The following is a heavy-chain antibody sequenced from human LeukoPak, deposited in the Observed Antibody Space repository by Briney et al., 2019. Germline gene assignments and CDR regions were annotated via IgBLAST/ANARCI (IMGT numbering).Heavy chain of an antibody. CDR3: AREVLLAAAGRWFDP. J-gene: IGHJ5*02. CDR2: IYTSGST. Sequence: SETLSLTCTVSGGSISSYYWSWIWQPAGKGLEWIGRIYTSGSTNYNPSLKSRVTMSVDTSKNQFSLKLSSVTAADTAVYYCAREVLLAAAGRWFDPWGQGTLVTVSS. V-gene: IGHV4-4*07. CDR1: GGSISSYY. D-gene: IGHD6-13*01.